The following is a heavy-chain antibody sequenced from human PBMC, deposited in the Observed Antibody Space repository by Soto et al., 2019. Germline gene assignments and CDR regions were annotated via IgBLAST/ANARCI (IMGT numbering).Heavy chain of an antibody. CDR3: AKDPATAGTNFDY. Sequence: PGGSLRLSCTASGFTFNSFAMSWVRQAPGKGLERVSSVSGTCGRTYYGAFVKGRCTFSRDNSKNTLSLQLMSLRAEDTAVYYCAKDPATAGTNFDYWGQGTLVTVSS. CDR2: VSGTCGRT. J-gene: IGHJ4*02. CDR1: GFTFNSFA. V-gene: IGHV3-23*01. D-gene: IGHD6-13*01.